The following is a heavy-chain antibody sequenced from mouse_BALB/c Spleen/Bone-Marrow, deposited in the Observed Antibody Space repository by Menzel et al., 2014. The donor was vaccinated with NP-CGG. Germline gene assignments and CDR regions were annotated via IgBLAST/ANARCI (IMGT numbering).Heavy chain of an antibody. CDR1: GYTFTNYW. CDR2: INPSTGYT. CDR3: ARIYYYGRDY. D-gene: IGHD1-1*01. V-gene: IGHV1-7*01. J-gene: IGHJ2*01. Sequence: VQLQESGAELAKPGASVKMSCKASGYTFTNYWMHWVKQRPGQGLEWIGYINPSTGYTEYNQKFKDKATLTADKSSSTAYMQLSSLTSEDSAVYYCARIYYYGRDYWGQGTTLIVSS.